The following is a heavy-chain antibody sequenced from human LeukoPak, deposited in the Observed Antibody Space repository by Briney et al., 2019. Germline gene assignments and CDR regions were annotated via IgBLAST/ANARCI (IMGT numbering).Heavy chain of an antibody. V-gene: IGHV4-34*01. Sequence: SETLSLTCAVYGGSFSGYYWSWIRQPPGKGLEWVGEINHSGSTNYNPSLKSRVTISVDTSKNQFSLKLSSVTAADTAVYYCARVYYYYYMDVWGKGTTVTVSS. J-gene: IGHJ6*03. CDR2: INHSGST. CDR3: ARVYYYYYMDV. CDR1: GGSFSGYY.